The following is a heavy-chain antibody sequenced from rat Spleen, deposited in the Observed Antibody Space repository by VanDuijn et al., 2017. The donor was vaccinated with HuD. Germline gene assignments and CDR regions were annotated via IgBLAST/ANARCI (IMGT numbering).Heavy chain of an antibody. D-gene: IGHD2-7*01. CDR2: ISYDGTST. Sequence: EVQLVESDGGLVQPGRSLELSCTASGFIFSDYYMAWVRQAPTKGLEWLATISYDGTSTYYGDSVKGRFTISRDNAKSTLYLQMDSLRPEETATYYCARRGYLSNWYFDYWGQGVMVTVSS. V-gene: IGHV5-29*01. CDR3: ARRGYLSNWYFDY. CDR1: GFIFSDYY. J-gene: IGHJ2*01.